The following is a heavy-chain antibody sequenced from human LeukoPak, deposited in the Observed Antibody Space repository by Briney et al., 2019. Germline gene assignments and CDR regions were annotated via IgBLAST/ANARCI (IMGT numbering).Heavy chain of an antibody. V-gene: IGHV3-74*01. D-gene: IGHD5-18*01. J-gene: IGHJ4*02. CDR3: ARAYRDTAMDPSDY. CDR2: INSDGSST. CDR1: GFTFSSYW. Sequence: GGSLRLSCAASGFTFSSYWMHWVRQAPGKGLVWVSRINSDGSSTSYADSVKGRFTISRDNAKNTLYLQMNSLRAEDTAVYYCARAYRDTAMDPSDYWGQGTLVTVSS.